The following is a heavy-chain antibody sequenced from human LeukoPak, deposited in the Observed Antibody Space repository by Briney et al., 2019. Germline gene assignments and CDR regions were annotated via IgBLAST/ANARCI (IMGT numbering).Heavy chain of an antibody. CDR2: ISAYNGNT. Sequence: ASVKVSCKASGYTFTSYGISWVRQAPGQGLKWMGWISAYNGNTNYAQKLQGRVTMTTDTSTSTAYMELRSLRSDDTAVYYCARDYYDDRRNYYYYMDVWGKGTTVTVSS. V-gene: IGHV1-18*01. D-gene: IGHD3-22*01. J-gene: IGHJ6*03. CDR3: ARDYYDDRRNYYYYMDV. CDR1: GYTFTSYG.